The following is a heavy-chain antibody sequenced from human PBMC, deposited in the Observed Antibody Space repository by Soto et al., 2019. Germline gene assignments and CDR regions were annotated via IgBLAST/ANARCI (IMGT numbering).Heavy chain of an antibody. CDR1: GFTFDDYA. J-gene: IGHJ6*02. Sequence: GGSLRLSCAASGFTFDDYAMHWVRQAPGKGLEWVSGISWNSGSIGYADSVKGRFTISRDNAKNSLYLQMNSLRAEDTALYYCAKEIGGAAARPDVYYYYGMDVWGQGTTVTVS. CDR2: ISWNSGSI. D-gene: IGHD6-6*01. V-gene: IGHV3-9*01. CDR3: AKEIGGAAARPDVYYYYGMDV.